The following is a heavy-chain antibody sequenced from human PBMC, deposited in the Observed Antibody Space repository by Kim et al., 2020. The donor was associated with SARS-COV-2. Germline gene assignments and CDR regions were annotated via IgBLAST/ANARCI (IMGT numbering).Heavy chain of an antibody. CDR1: GYTFTSYG. Sequence: ASVKVSCKASGYTFTSYGISWVRQAPGQGLEWMGWINAYNGNTNYAQKLQGRVTITTDTSTSTAYMELRSLRSDDTAVYYCARDYSYIYGYDYWGQGTLVTVSS. J-gene: IGHJ4*02. D-gene: IGHD5-18*01. CDR2: INAYNGNT. V-gene: IGHV1-18*01. CDR3: ARDYSYIYGYDY.